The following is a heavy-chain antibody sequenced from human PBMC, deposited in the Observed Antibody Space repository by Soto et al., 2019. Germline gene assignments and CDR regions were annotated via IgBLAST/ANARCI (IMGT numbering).Heavy chain of an antibody. Sequence: GGSLRLSCAASGFTFSSYAMHWVRQAPGKGLEWVAVISYDGSNKYYADSVKGRFTISRDNSKNTLYLQMNSLRAEDTAVYYCAREGGDIVVVPAAMLYYYYGMDVWGQGTTVTVSS. J-gene: IGHJ6*02. V-gene: IGHV3-30-3*01. CDR2: ISYDGSNK. CDR3: AREGGDIVVVPAAMLYYYYGMDV. D-gene: IGHD2-2*01. CDR1: GFTFSSYA.